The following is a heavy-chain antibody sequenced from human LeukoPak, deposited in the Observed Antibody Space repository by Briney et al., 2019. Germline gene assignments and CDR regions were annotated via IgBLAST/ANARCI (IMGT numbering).Heavy chain of an antibody. CDR3: AKDRGFGELLFF. V-gene: IGHV3-9*01. Sequence: GGSLRLSCTASGFTFDDYAMHWVRQAPGKGLEWVSGISWNSGSIGYADSVKGRFTISRDNAKNSLYLQMNSLRAEDTALYYCAKDRGFGELLFFWGQGTLVTVSS. J-gene: IGHJ4*02. CDR2: ISWNSGSI. CDR1: GFTFDDYA. D-gene: IGHD3-10*01.